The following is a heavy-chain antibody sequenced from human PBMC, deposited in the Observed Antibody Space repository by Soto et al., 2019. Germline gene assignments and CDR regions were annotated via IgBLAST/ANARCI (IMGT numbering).Heavy chain of an antibody. CDR2: INAGNGNT. D-gene: IGHD5-12*01. J-gene: IGHJ4*02. V-gene: IGHV1-3*01. CDR3: AREVGGGYGYYFDY. Sequence: ASLKVSCKASGYTFTSYAMHWVLQAPGQRLEWMGWINAGNGNTKYSQKFQGRVTITRGTSASTAYMELSSLRSEDTAVYYCAREVGGGYGYYFDYWGQGTLVTVSS. CDR1: GYTFTSYA.